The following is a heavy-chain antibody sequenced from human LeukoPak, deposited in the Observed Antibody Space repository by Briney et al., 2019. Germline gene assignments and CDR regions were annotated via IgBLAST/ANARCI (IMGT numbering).Heavy chain of an antibody. D-gene: IGHD2-2*01. CDR2: ISYDGSNK. J-gene: IGHJ6*03. CDR1: RFTFSSYA. CDR3: AREALTNYYYYMDV. Sequence: GGSLRLSCAASRFTFSSYAMHWVRQAPGKGLEWVAVISYDGSNKYYADSVKGRFTISRDNSKNTLYLQMNSLRAEDTAVYYCAREALTNYYYYMDVWGKGTTVTVSS. V-gene: IGHV3-30*04.